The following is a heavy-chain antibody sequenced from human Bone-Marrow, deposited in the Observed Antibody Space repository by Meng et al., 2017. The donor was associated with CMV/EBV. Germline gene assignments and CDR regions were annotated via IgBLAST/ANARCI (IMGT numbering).Heavy chain of an antibody. V-gene: IGHV3-30*04. J-gene: IGHJ4*02. CDR1: GFTFSSYA. CDR2: ISYDGSNK. CDR3: ARAHGVGAFGY. D-gene: IGHD1-26*01. Sequence: GGSLRLSCAASGFTFSSYAMHWVRQAPGKGLEWVAVISYDGSNKYYADSVKGRFTISRDNSKNTLYLQMNSLRAEDTAVYYCARAHGVGAFGYWGQGTLFTVSS.